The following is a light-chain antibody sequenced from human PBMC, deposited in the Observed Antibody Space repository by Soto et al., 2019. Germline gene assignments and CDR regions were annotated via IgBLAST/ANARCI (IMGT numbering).Light chain of an antibody. V-gene: IGKV3-15*01. Sequence: EIVMTQSPATLSVSPGERATLSCRASQSVSSNLAWYQQKPGQAPRLLIYDASTRATGIPARFSGSGSGTEFTLTISSLQSEDFAVYYCQQYNNWRTFGGGTKVEIK. CDR1: QSVSSN. CDR3: QQYNNWRT. CDR2: DAS. J-gene: IGKJ4*01.